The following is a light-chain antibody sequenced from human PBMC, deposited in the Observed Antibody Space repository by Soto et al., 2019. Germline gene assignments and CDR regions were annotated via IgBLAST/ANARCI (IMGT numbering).Light chain of an antibody. J-gene: IGLJ1*01. CDR1: ISDVGSHNL. Sequence: QSVLTQPASVSVSPGQSITISCTGTISDVGSHNLVSWYQQHPDKAPKLIIYEVNERPSGVSSRFSGSKSGNTASLTVSGLQPDPEAHYQPCLFAGSNPFPYVLGTWTNVTVL. V-gene: IGLV2-23*02. CDR2: EVN. CDR3: CLFAGSNPFPYV.